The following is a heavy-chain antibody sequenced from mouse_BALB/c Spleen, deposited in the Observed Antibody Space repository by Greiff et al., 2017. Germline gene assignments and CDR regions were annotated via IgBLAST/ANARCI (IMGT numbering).Heavy chain of an antibody. CDR2: IWGEGST. CDR1: GFSLTSYG. Sequence: QVQLKESGPGLVAPSQSLSITCTVSGFSLTSYGVSWVRQTPGKGLEWLGVIWGEGSTNYHSALKSRLSISKDNYKSHVFLKLNSLNTDDTATYYCAKVKITTTVYYYAIDYWGQGTSVTVSS. CDR3: AKVKITTTVYYYAIDY. V-gene: IGHV2-3*01. D-gene: IGHD2-4*01. J-gene: IGHJ4*01.